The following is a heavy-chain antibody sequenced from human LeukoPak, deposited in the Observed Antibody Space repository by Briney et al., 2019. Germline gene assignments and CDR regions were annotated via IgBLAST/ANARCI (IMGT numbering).Heavy chain of an antibody. J-gene: IGHJ4*02. CDR2: IYYSGST. CDR1: GGSISSYY. D-gene: IGHD6-13*01. V-gene: IGHV4-59*01. Sequence: SETLSLTCTVSGGSISSYYWSWIRQPPGKGLEWIGYIYYSGSTNYNPSLKSRVTISVDTSKNQFSLKLSSVTAADTAVYYCARMVSSWGKYYFGYWGQGTLVTVSS. CDR3: ARMVSSWGKYYFGY.